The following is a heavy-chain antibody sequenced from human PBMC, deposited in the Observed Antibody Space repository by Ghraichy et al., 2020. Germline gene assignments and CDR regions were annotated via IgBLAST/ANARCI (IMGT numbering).Heavy chain of an antibody. D-gene: IGHD3-3*01. CDR1: GGSISSYY. CDR3: AVYYDLSHYFDY. CDR2: IYTSGST. Sequence: SETLSLTCTVSGGSISSYYWSWIRQPPGKGLEWIGYIYTSGSTNYNPSLKSRVTISVDTSKNQFSLKLSSVTAADTAVYYCAVYYDLSHYFDYWGQGTLVTVSS. J-gene: IGHJ4*02. V-gene: IGHV4-4*09.